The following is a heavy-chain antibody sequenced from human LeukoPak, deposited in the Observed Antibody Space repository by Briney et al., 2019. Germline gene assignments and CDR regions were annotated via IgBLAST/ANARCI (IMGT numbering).Heavy chain of an antibody. V-gene: IGHV3-74*01. D-gene: IGHD1-26*01. J-gene: IGHJ4*02. CDR1: GFTFSTYW. CDR3: ARDLRVGAISFDY. CDR2: INRDGSST. Sequence: PGGSLRLSCAASGFTFSTYWMHWVRQAPGKGLVWVSRINRDGSSTSYADSVKGRFTISRDNAKNSLYLQMNSLRAEDTAVYYCARDLRVGAISFDYWGQGTLVTVSS.